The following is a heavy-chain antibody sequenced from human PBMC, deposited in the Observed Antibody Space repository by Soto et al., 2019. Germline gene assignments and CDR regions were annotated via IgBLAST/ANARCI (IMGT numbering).Heavy chain of an antibody. V-gene: IGHV1-18*01. CDR1: GYSFTVYG. Sequence: QVQLVQSGAEVKKPGASVKVSCKTFGYSFTVYGISWVRQAPGQGLEWMGWMSTYTGDTNYARKFRGRVTMTTDISTSTASMELRSLTSDHTAVYYCARDPGGATGFDPWGQGTPVIVST. D-gene: IGHD1-1*01. J-gene: IGHJ5*02. CDR2: MSTYTGDT. CDR3: ARDPGGATGFDP.